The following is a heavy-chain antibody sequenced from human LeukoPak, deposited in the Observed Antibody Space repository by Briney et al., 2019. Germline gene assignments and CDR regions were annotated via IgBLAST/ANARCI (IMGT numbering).Heavy chain of an antibody. V-gene: IGHV3-23*01. J-gene: IGHJ4*02. CDR2: IRASFTP. D-gene: IGHD4-17*01. CDR3: VRDSPRGVGYGDLDY. CDR1: GLTFANYD. Sequence: PGGSLRLSCAASGLTFANYDMNWVRQAPGKGLEWVSVIRASFTPYYAESVKGRFTISRDNSKNTLYLQMESLRVEDTALYYCVRDSPRGVGYGDLDYWGQGALVTVSS.